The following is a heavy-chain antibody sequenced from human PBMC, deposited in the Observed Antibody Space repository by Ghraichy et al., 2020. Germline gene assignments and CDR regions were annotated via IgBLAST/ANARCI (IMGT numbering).Heavy chain of an antibody. J-gene: IGHJ4*02. CDR1: GYTFTSYY. CDR2: INPSGGST. D-gene: IGHD2-15*01. Sequence: ASVKVSCKASGYTFTSYYMHWVRQAPGQGLEWMGIINPSGGSTSYAQKFQGRVTMTRDTSTSTVYMELSSLRSEDTAVYYCARGGRGYCSGGRCYSGYDYWGQGTLVTVSS. V-gene: IGHV1-46*03. CDR3: ARGGRGYCSGGRCYSGYDY.